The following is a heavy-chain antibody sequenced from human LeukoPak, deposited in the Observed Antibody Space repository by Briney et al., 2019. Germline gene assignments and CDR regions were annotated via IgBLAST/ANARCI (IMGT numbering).Heavy chain of an antibody. V-gene: IGHV4-28*05. J-gene: IGHJ3*02. CDR3: AKTGSRAYFGDAVDI. CDR2: IYYGGRV. D-gene: IGHD1-14*01. Sequence: KTSETLSLSSAVSGDSITRCAWWAWIRQPPGKGLEWLGNIYYGGRVYHNPSLQTRVTMSFDSSKNQFSLRLGSVTAVDTAVYFCAKTGSRAYFGDAVDIWGQGILVSVSS. CDR1: GDSITRCAW.